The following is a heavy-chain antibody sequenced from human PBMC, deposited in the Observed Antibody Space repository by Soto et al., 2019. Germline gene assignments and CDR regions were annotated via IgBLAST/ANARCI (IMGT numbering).Heavy chain of an antibody. Sequence: EVQLLESGGGLVQPGGSLRLSCAASGFTFSSYAMSWVRQAPGKGLEWVSAISGSGGSTYYADSVKGRFTIFRDNSKNTLYLQMNSLRAEDTAVYYCAKVKLIGGAVAGIDYWGQGTLVTVSS. V-gene: IGHV3-23*01. J-gene: IGHJ4*02. CDR3: AKVKLIGGAVAGIDY. CDR2: ISGSGGST. D-gene: IGHD6-19*01. CDR1: GFTFSSYA.